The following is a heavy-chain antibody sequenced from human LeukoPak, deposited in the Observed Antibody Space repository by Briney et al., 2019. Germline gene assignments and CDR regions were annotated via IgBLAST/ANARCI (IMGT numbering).Heavy chain of an antibody. CDR2: IYTSGST. Sequence: SETLSLTCTVSGGSISSYYWSWIRQPAGKGLEWIGRIYTSGSTNYNPSLKSRVIMSVDTSKNQFSLKLSSVTAADTAVYYCARDTLYDSSGYSDAFDMWGQGTMVTVSS. CDR3: ARDTLYDSSGYSDAFDM. J-gene: IGHJ3*02. CDR1: GGSISSYY. D-gene: IGHD3-22*01. V-gene: IGHV4-4*07.